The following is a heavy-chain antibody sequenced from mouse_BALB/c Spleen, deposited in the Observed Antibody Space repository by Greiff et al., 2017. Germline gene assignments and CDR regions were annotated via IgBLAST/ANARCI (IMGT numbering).Heavy chain of an antibody. D-gene: IGHD1-1*01. CDR3: ARNSPNYYGSSYWYFDV. J-gene: IGHJ1*01. Sequence: QVQLKESGPGLVQPSQSLSITCTVSGFSLTSYGVHWVRQSPGKGLEWLGVIWSGGSTDYNAAFISRLSISKDNSKSQVFFKMNSLQADDTAIYYCARNSPNYYGSSYWYFDVWGAGTTVTVSS. CDR1: GFSLTSYG. V-gene: IGHV2-4-1*01. CDR2: IWSGGST.